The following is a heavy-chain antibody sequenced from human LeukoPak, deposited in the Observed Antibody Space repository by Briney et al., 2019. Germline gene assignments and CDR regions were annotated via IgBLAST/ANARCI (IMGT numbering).Heavy chain of an antibody. V-gene: IGHV3-53*01. Sequence: KAGGSLRLSCTVSGFTVSSNSMSWVRQDPGKGREWVSFIYSDNTHYSDSVKGRFTISRDNSKNTLYLQMNSLRAEDTAVYYCARRAGAYSHPYDYWGQGTLVTVSS. CDR1: GFTVSSNS. CDR3: ARRAGAYSHPYDY. J-gene: IGHJ4*02. D-gene: IGHD4/OR15-4a*01. CDR2: IYSDNT.